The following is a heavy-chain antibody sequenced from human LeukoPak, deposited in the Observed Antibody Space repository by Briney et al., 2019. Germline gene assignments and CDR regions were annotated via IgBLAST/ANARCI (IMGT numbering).Heavy chain of an antibody. CDR3: AKDRMIVVGLGAFDI. CDR2: ISSSSSYI. D-gene: IGHD3-22*01. Sequence: PGGSLRLSCAASGFTFSSYSMNWVRQAPGKGLEWVSSISSSSSYIYYADSVKGRFTISRGNSKNTLYLQVNSLRAEDTAIYYCAKDRMIVVGLGAFDIWGQGTMVTVSS. V-gene: IGHV3-21*04. J-gene: IGHJ3*02. CDR1: GFTFSSYS.